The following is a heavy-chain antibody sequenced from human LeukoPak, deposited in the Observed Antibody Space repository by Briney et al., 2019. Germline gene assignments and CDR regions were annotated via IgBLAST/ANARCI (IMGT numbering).Heavy chain of an antibody. CDR3: VRDLSFSPDS. J-gene: IGHJ4*02. CDR1: GFTFSSSW. V-gene: IGHV3-74*01. Sequence: GGSLRLYCAASGFTFSSSWMHWVRQVPGKGLVWVSHISPDGSYTDYADSVKGRFIISRDNAKNTMSLQMNSLRAEDTAVYYCVRDLSFSPDSWGQGTLVSVSS. CDR2: ISPDGSYT.